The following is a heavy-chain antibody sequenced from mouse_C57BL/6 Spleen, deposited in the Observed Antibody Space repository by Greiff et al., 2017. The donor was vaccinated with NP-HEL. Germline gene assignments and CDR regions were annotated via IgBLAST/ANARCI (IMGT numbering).Heavy chain of an antibody. CDR1: GYSITSGYY. CDR3: ARTDAYWYFDV. Sequence: DVQLQESGPGLVKPSQSLSLTCSVTGYSITSGYYWNWIRQFPGNKLEWMGYISYDGSNNYNPSLKNRISITRDTSKNQFFLKLNSVTTEDTATYYCARTDAYWYFDVWGTGTTVTVSS. CDR2: ISYDGSN. J-gene: IGHJ1*03. V-gene: IGHV3-6*01.